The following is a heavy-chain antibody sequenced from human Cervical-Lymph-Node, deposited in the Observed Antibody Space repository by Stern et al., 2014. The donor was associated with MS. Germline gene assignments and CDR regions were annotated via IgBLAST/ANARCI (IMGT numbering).Heavy chain of an antibody. J-gene: IGHJ5*02. Sequence: VQLVESGPGLVKPSETLSLTCTVSGGSISSYYWSWIRQPPGKGLEWIGYIYYSGSTNYNPSLKSRVTISVDTSKNQFSLKLSSVTAADTAVYYCARDSGLNWFDPWGQGTLVTVSS. CDR3: ARDSGLNWFDP. V-gene: IGHV4-59*01. CDR2: IYYSGST. CDR1: GGSISSYY.